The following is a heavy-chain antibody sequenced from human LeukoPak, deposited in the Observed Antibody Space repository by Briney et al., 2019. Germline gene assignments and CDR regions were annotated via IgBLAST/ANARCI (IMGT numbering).Heavy chain of an antibody. CDR1: GGSISSSSYY. J-gene: IGHJ4*02. CDR2: IYYSGST. V-gene: IGHV4-39*01. D-gene: IGHD6-19*01. Sequence: SETLSLTCTVSGGSISSSSYYWGWIRQPPGKGLEWIGSIYYSGSTYYNPSLKSRVTISVDTSKNQFSLKLSSVTAADTAVYYCARTNSAYSSGWYNYWGQGTLVTVSS. CDR3: ARTNSAYSSGWYNY.